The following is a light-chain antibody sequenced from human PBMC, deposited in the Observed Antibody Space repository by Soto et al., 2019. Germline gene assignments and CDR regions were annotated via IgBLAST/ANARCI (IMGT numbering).Light chain of an antibody. J-gene: IGLJ1*01. CDR2: EVS. Sequence: QSALTQPASVSGSPGQSITISCTGASSDVGGYDFVSWYQQHPGKAPKLMIYEVSNWPSGVSSRFSGSKSGNTASLTISGLQADDEADYYCSSYTSSSDFYVFGTGTKLTVL. V-gene: IGLV2-14*01. CDR3: SSYTSSSDFYV. CDR1: SSDVGGYDF.